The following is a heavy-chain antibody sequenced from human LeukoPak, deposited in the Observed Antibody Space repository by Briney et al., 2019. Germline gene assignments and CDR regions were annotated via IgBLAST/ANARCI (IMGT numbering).Heavy chain of an antibody. Sequence: LETLSLTCAVYGGSFSGYYWSWIRQPPGKGLEWIGEINHSGSTNYNPSLKSRVTISVDTSKNQFSLKLSSVTAADTAVYYCARVLATSISYYYYYYMDVWGKGTTVTVSS. V-gene: IGHV4-34*01. CDR1: GGSFSGYY. CDR2: INHSGST. J-gene: IGHJ6*03. D-gene: IGHD5-12*01. CDR3: ARVLATSISYYYYYYMDV.